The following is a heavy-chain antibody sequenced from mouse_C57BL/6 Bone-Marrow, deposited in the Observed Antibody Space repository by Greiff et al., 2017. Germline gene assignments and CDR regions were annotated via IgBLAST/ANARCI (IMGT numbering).Heavy chain of an antibody. J-gene: IGHJ2*01. CDR2: ISSGGDYI. V-gene: IGHV5-9-1*02. D-gene: IGHD2-1*01. CDR3: TRDRGNSCFDY. CDR1: GFTFSSYA. Sequence: EVHLVESGEGLVKPGGSLKLSCAASGFTFSSYAMSWVRQTPEKRLEWVAYISSGGDYIYYADTVKGRFTISRDNARNTLYLQMSSLKSEDTAMYYCTRDRGNSCFDYWGQGTTLTVSS.